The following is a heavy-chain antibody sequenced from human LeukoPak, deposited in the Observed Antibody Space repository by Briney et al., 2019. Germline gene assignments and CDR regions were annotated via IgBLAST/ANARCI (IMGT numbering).Heavy chain of an antibody. Sequence: QPGGSLRLSCPVSGFIVSSNYMSWVRQAPGKGLEWVSVIYSGGSTSFADSVKGRFTITRDNSKNTLYLQMNSLRAEDTAVYYCARSPWGITMIAEAWGQGTLVTVSS. CDR2: IYSGGST. J-gene: IGHJ5*02. D-gene: IGHD3-22*01. CDR1: GFIVSSNY. CDR3: ARSPWGITMIAEA. V-gene: IGHV3-53*01.